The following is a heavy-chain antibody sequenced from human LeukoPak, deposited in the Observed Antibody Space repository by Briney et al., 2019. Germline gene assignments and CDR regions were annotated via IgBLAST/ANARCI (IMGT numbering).Heavy chain of an antibody. CDR1: GGSISSYY. Sequence: SETLSLTCTVSGGSISSYYWSWLRQPPGKGLEWIGYIYYSGSTNYKPSLKSRVTISVDTSKNQFSLTLTSVTAADTAAYYCARVRIVVDNNRRSVVAFDIWGQGTVVTVSS. CDR2: IYYSGST. D-gene: IGHD3-22*01. J-gene: IGHJ3*02. V-gene: IGHV4-59*01. CDR3: ARVRIVVDNNRRSVVAFDI.